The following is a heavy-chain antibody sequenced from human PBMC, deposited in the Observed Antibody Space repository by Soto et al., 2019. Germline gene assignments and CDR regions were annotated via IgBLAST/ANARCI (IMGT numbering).Heavy chain of an antibody. CDR3: ARAPGDSSGWFDY. CDR2: IYYSGST. Sequence: SETLSLTCTVSGGSISSYYWSWIRQPPGKGLEWIGYIYYSGSTNYNPSLKSRVTISVDTSKNQFSLKLSSVTAADTAVYYCARAPGDSSGWFDYWGQGTLVTVS. V-gene: IGHV4-59*01. CDR1: GGSISSYY. D-gene: IGHD3-22*01. J-gene: IGHJ4*02.